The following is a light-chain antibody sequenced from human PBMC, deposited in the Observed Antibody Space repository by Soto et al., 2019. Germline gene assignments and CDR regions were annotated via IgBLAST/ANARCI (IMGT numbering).Light chain of an antibody. CDR1: SSNIGSNT. Sequence: QLVLTQPPSASGTPGQRGTISCSGSSSNIGSNTVNWYQQLPGTAPKLLIYSNNQRPSGVPDRFSGSKSGTSASLAISGLQSEDEADYYCAAWDDSLNGPVFGGGTKLTVL. CDR3: AAWDDSLNGPV. V-gene: IGLV1-44*01. CDR2: SNN. J-gene: IGLJ2*01.